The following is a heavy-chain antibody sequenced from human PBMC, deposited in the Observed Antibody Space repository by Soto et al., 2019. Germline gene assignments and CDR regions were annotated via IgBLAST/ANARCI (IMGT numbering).Heavy chain of an antibody. J-gene: IGHJ4*02. D-gene: IGHD2-21*02. V-gene: IGHV4-39*01. CDR2: IYYSGRT. Sequence: SETLSLTCIVSGASISSSSYYWGWIRQPPGKGLEWIGSIYYSGRTYYNPSFKSRVTISIDTSKNQFSLKLSSVTATDTAVYYCARQRTTVVTQAYFDHWGQGALVAVPA. CDR3: ARQRTTVVTQAYFDH. CDR1: GASISSSSYY.